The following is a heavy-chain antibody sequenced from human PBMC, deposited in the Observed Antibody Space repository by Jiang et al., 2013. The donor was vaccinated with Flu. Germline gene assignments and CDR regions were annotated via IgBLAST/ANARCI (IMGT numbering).Heavy chain of an antibody. CDR2: ISYDGSNK. V-gene: IGHV3-30*18. D-gene: IGHD3-10*01. CDR3: AKDGQYYYGSGDFDY. Sequence: FIFSSYGMHWVRQAPGKGLEWVAVISYDGSNKYYADSVKGRFTISRDNSKNTLYLQMNSLRAEDTAVYYCAKDGQYYYGSGDFDYWGQGTLVTVSS. J-gene: IGHJ4*02. CDR1: FIFSSYG.